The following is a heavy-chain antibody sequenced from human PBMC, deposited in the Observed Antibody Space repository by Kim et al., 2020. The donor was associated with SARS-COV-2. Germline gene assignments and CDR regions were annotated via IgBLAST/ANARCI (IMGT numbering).Heavy chain of an antibody. Sequence: NVKTNYAPKFQGRVTMTTDTSTTTVYMELRSLKSDDTAVYYCARGRPLDYWGQGTLVTVSS. J-gene: IGHJ4*02. CDR3: ARGRPLDY. CDR2: NVKT. V-gene: IGHV1-18*01.